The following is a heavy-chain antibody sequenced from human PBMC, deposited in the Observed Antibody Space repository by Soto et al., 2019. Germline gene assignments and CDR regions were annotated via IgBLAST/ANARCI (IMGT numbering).Heavy chain of an antibody. D-gene: IGHD2-15*01. CDR1: GFTFSSYA. J-gene: IGHJ4*02. Sequence: GGSLRLSCAASGFTFSSYAMSWVRQAPGKGLEWVSAISGSGGSTYYADSVKGRFTISRDNSKNTLYLQMNSLRADDTVLYYCAKGSAGGRPYYFDYWGQGTLVTVSS. CDR2: ISGSGGST. CDR3: AKGSAGGRPYYFDY. V-gene: IGHV3-23*01.